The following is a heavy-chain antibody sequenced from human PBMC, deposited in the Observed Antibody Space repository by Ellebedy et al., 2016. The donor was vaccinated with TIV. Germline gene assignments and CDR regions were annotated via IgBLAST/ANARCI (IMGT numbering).Heavy chain of an antibody. CDR2: INPNSGGT. CDR1: GYTFTGYY. D-gene: IGHD6-13*01. CDR3: ARDRRYSSSWYVRNWFDP. Sequence: AASVKVSCKASGYTFTGYYMHWVRQAPGQGLEWMGWINPNSGGTNYAQKFQGRVTMTRDTSISTAYMELSRLRSDDTAVYYCARDRRYSSSWYVRNWFDPWGQGTLVTVSS. V-gene: IGHV1-2*02. J-gene: IGHJ5*02.